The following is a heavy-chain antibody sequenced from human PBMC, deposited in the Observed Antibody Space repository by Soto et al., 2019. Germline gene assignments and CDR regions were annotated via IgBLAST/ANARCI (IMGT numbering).Heavy chain of an antibody. CDR2: MNPNTGNT. Sequence: ASVKVSCKASGYISTSYDINWVRQATGQGLEWMGWMNPNTGNTGYAQKFQGRVTMTGNISITTAYMELYSLRSEDTAVYYCISTWGARFDYSGQGTLDTVSS. V-gene: IGHV1-8*01. CDR3: ISTWGARFDY. J-gene: IGHJ4*02. D-gene: IGHD1-26*01. CDR1: GYISTSYD.